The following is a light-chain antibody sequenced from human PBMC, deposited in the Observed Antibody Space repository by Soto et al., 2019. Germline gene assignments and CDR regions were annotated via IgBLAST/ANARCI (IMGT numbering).Light chain of an antibody. J-gene: IGLJ2*01. CDR3: CSYAGSSTFKV. Sequence: QSALTQPASVSGSPGQSITISCTGTSSDVGGYNYVSWYQQHPGKAPKLMIYDVSNRPSGVSNRFSGSKSGNTASLTISGLQAEDEADYYCCSYAGSSTFKVFGGGTKLTVL. CDR2: DVS. CDR1: SSDVGGYNY. V-gene: IGLV2-23*02.